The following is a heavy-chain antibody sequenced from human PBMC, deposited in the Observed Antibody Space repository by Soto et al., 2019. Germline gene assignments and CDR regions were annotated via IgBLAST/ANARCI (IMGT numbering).Heavy chain of an antibody. CDR1: GGTFSSYA. Sequence: ASVKVSCKASGGTFSSYAISWVRQAPGQGLEWMGGIIPIFGTANYAQKFQGRVTITADESTSTAYMELSSLRSEDTAVYYCARVPYGGSYYGFHYWGQGTLVTVSS. V-gene: IGHV1-69*13. D-gene: IGHD1-26*01. CDR2: IIPIFGTA. J-gene: IGHJ4*02. CDR3: ARVPYGGSYYGFHY.